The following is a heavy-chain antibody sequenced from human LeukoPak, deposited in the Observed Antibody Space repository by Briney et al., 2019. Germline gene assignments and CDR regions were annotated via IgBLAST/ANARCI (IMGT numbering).Heavy chain of an antibody. Sequence: ASVKVSCKASGYTFTNYYMNWVRQAPGQGLEWMGWINTNTGNPTYAQGFTGRFVFSLDTSVSTAYLQISSLKAEDTAVYYCARRVLRYSYGHEFPDYWGQGTLVTVSS. CDR2: INTNTGNP. CDR1: GYTFTNYY. D-gene: IGHD5-18*01. V-gene: IGHV7-4-1*02. CDR3: ARRVLRYSYGHEFPDY. J-gene: IGHJ4*02.